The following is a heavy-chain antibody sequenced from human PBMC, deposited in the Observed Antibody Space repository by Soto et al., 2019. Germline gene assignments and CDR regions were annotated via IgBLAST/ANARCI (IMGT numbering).Heavy chain of an antibody. D-gene: IGHD3-3*01. CDR3: AKDSRRRRSGYTLSWFDP. V-gene: IGHV3-30*18. CDR2: ISYDGSNK. CDR1: GFTFSSYG. Sequence: PGGSLRLSCAASGFTFSSYGMHWVRQAPGKGPEWVAVISYDGSNKYYADSVKGRFTISRDNSKNTLYLQMNSLRAEDTAVYYCAKDSRRRRSGYTLSWFDPWGQGTLVTVSS. J-gene: IGHJ5*02.